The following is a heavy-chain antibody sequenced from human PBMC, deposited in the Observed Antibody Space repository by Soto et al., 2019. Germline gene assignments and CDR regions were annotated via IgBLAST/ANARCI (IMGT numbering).Heavy chain of an antibody. CDR2: IDPSDSYT. CDR1: GYSFTSYW. Sequence: PGESLKISCKGSGYSFTSYWISWVRQMPGKGLEWMGRIDPSDSYTNYSPSFQGHVTISADKSISTAYLQWSSLKASDTAMYYCALKAGVTAMVQGNYYYYGMDVWGQGTRVTVSS. D-gene: IGHD5-18*01. J-gene: IGHJ6*02. V-gene: IGHV5-10-1*01. CDR3: ALKAGVTAMVQGNYYYYGMDV.